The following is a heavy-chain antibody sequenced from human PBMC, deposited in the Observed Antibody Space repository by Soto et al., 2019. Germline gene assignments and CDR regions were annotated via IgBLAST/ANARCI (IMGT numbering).Heavy chain of an antibody. CDR2: ISYDGSNK. D-gene: IGHD6-19*01. CDR1: GFTFSSYG. CDR3: AKDYGFDSSGPFDY. Sequence: GGSLRLSCAASGFTFSSYGMHWVRQAPGKGLEWVAVISYDGSNKYYADSVKGRFTISRDNSKNTLYLQMNSLRAEDTAVYYCAKDYGFDSSGPFDYWGQGTPVTVSS. J-gene: IGHJ4*02. V-gene: IGHV3-30*18.